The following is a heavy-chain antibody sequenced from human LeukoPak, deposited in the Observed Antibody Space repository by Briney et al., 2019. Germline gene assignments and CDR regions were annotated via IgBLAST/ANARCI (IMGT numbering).Heavy chain of an antibody. V-gene: IGHV3-30-3*01. CDR3: ARDRQWLVEWLVRGAFDI. CDR1: GFTFSSYA. Sequence: PGGSLRLSCAASGFTFSSYAMHWVRQAPGKGLEWVAVISYDGSNKYYADSVKGRFTISRDNSKNTLYLQMNSLRAEDTAVYYCARDRQWLVEWLVRGAFDIWGQGTMVTVSS. D-gene: IGHD6-19*01. J-gene: IGHJ3*02. CDR2: ISYDGSNK.